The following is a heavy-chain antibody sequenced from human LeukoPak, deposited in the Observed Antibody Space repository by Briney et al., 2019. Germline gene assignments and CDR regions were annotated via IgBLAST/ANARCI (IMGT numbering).Heavy chain of an antibody. V-gene: IGHV3-21*01. CDR3: ARDKSYYYDLGV. J-gene: IGHJ6*02. CDR2: ISSSSSYI. Sequence: TGGSLRLSCAASGFTFSSYSMNWVRQAPGKGLEWVSSISSSSSYIYYADSVKGRFTISRDNAKNSLYLQVNSLRAEDTAVYYCARDKSYYYDLGVRGQGTTVTVSS. D-gene: IGHD3-22*01. CDR1: GFTFSSYS.